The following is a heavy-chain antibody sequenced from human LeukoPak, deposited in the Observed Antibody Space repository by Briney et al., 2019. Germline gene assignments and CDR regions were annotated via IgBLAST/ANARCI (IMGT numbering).Heavy chain of an antibody. Sequence: SETLSLTCAVYGGSFSGYYWSWIRQPPGKGLEWIGEINHSGSTSYNPSLKSRVTISVDTSKNQFSLKLSSVTAADTAVHYCAREAWELLFDYWGQGTLVTVSS. J-gene: IGHJ4*02. CDR1: GGSFSGYY. V-gene: IGHV4-34*01. D-gene: IGHD1-26*01. CDR3: AREAWELLFDY. CDR2: INHSGST.